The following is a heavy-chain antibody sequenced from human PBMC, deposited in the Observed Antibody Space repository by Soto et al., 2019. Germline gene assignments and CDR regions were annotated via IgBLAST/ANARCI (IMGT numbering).Heavy chain of an antibody. CDR3: ARDVSGSCALFGCLGWFDP. J-gene: IGHJ5*02. CDR2: ISSSSRYI. D-gene: IGHD2-15*01. V-gene: IGHV3-21*01. Sequence: GGSLRLSCAASGFTFSSYSMNWVRQAPGKGLEWVSSISSSSRYIYYADSVKGRFTISRDNAKNSLYLQMNSLRAEDTAVYYCARDVSGSCALFGCLGWFDPWGQGTLVTVSS. CDR1: GFTFSSYS.